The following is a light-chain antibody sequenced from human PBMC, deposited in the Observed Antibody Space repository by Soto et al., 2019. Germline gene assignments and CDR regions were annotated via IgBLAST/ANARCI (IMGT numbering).Light chain of an antibody. V-gene: IGKV1-39*01. CDR1: QSISNY. CDR3: QQSYGSPLT. Sequence: DMEMTQSPSSLSASVGDRVTITCRASQSISNYLNWYQHKPGKVPKLLIYAASSLQSGVPTRFSRSGSGTDFTLTINSLQPEYFATYYCQQSYGSPLTFGGGTKIEIK. J-gene: IGKJ4*01. CDR2: AAS.